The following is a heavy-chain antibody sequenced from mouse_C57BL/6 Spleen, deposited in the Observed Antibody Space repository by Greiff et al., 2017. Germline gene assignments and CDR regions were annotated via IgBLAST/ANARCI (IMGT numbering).Heavy chain of an antibody. CDR3: ARRNSSGYMDWFAY. J-gene: IGHJ3*01. CDR1: GYTFTSYW. Sequence: QVQLQQPGTELVKPGASVKLSCKASGYTFTSYWMHWVKQRPGQGLEWIGNINPRNGGTNYNEKFKSKATLTVDKSSSTAYMQLSNLTSEDSAVYYCARRNSSGYMDWFAYWGQGTLVTVSA. V-gene: IGHV1-53*01. CDR2: INPRNGGT. D-gene: IGHD3-2*02.